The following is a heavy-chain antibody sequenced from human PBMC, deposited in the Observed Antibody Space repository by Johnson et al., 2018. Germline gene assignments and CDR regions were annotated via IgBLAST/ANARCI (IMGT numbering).Heavy chain of an antibody. Sequence: VQLVESGGGLMQPGGSLRLSCAASGFTFSDYYMSWIRQAPGKGLEWVSYISSSGSTIYYADSVKGRFTISRDNAKNSLYLPMNSLRAEDTAWYYCERDGAFMTTGTTHYYGMDVGGQGTTVTV. V-gene: IGHV3-11*01. CDR3: ERDGAFMTTGTTHYYGMDV. CDR2: ISSSGSTI. D-gene: IGHD4-17*01. J-gene: IGHJ6*02. CDR1: GFTFSDYY.